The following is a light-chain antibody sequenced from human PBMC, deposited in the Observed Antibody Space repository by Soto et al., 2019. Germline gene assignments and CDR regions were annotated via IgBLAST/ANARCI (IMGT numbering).Light chain of an antibody. CDR1: SSNIGSST. V-gene: IGLV1-44*01. Sequence: QLVLTQPPSASGTPGQRVTISCSGSSSNIGSSTVNWYQQLPGTAPKVLIYLNDQRPSGVPDRFSGSQSGTSASLAISGLQSEDEADYYCAAWDDSLTGVVFGGGTKLTVL. CDR3: AAWDDSLTGVV. J-gene: IGLJ2*01. CDR2: LND.